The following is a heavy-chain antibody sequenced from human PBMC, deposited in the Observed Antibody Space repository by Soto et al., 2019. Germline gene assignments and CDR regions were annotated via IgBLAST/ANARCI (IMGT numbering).Heavy chain of an antibody. CDR1: GGTFSNYA. V-gene: IGHV1-69*13. Sequence: GASVKVSCKASGGTFSNYAFSWVRQAPGQGLEWMGGILPIFTTATYAPKFQDRVTITADESTSMVYMDLSSLRSEDTALYYCAKDIGFQQHLFVFDNWGQGTLVTVSS. J-gene: IGHJ4*02. CDR3: AKDIGFQQHLFVFDN. D-gene: IGHD6-13*01. CDR2: ILPIFTTA.